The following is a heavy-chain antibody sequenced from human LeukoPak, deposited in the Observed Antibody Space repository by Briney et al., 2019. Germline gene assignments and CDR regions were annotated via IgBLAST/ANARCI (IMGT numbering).Heavy chain of an antibody. Sequence: GGSLRLSCAAPGFTFSSYAMSWVRQAPGKGLEWVSAIGGSGGSTYYADSVKGRFTISRDNSKNTLYLQMNSLRAEDTAVYYCAKDQDWNPPHYWGQGTLVTVSS. CDR1: GFTFSSYA. CDR3: AKDQDWNPPHY. D-gene: IGHD1-1*01. V-gene: IGHV3-23*01. CDR2: IGGSGGST. J-gene: IGHJ4*02.